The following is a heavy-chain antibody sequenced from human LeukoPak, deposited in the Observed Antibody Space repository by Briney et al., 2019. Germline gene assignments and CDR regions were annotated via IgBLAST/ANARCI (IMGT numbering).Heavy chain of an antibody. V-gene: IGHV3-21*01. J-gene: IGHJ4*02. D-gene: IGHD2-2*01. CDR2: ISSGSSYI. CDR1: GFTFSTYS. CDR3: ARSDCSSTSCYHSDY. Sequence: TGGSLRLSCAASGFTFSTYSMNWVRQAPGKGLEWVSSISSGSSYIYYADSVEGRFTISRDNAKNSLYLQMNSLRAEDTAVYYCARSDCSSTSCYHSDYWGQGTLVTVSS.